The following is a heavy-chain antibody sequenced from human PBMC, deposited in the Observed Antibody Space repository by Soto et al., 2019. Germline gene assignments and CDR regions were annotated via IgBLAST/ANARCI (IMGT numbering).Heavy chain of an antibody. CDR3: AKPYSSGWYVGAFDI. CDR1: GFTFDDYA. V-gene: IGHV3-9*01. Sequence: GGSLRLSCAASGFTFDDYAMHWVRQAPGKGLEWVSGISWNSGSIGYADSVKGRFTISRDNAKNSLYLQMNSLRAEDTALYYCAKPYSSGWYVGAFDIWGQGAMVTV. J-gene: IGHJ3*02. CDR2: ISWNSGSI. D-gene: IGHD6-19*01.